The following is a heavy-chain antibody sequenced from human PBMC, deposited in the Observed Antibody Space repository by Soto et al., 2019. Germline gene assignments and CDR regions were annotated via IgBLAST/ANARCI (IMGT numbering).Heavy chain of an antibody. Sequence: ASVKVSCKASGCTFTSYYMHWVRQAPGQGLEWMGIINPSGGSTSYAQKFQGRVTMTRDTSTSTVYMELSSLRSEDTAVYYCARTAFGVVPYYYYGMDVWGQGTTVTVSS. V-gene: IGHV1-46*01. J-gene: IGHJ6*02. CDR1: GCTFTSYY. D-gene: IGHD3-3*01. CDR3: ARTAFGVVPYYYYGMDV. CDR2: INPSGGST.